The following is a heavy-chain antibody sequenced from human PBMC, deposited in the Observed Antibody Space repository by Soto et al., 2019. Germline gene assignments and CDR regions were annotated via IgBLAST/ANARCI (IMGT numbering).Heavy chain of an antibody. CDR2: ISYDGSNK. V-gene: IGHV3-30*18. J-gene: IGHJ4*02. CDR1: GFTFSSYG. CDR3: AKDASGEGRYFDGGVFDY. D-gene: IGHD3-9*01. Sequence: QVQLVESGGGVVQPGRSLRLSCAASGFTFSSYGMHWVRQAPGKGLEWVAVISYDGSNKYYADSVKGRFTISRDNSKNTLYLQMNSLRAEDTAVYYCAKDASGEGRYFDGGVFDYWGQGTLVTVSS.